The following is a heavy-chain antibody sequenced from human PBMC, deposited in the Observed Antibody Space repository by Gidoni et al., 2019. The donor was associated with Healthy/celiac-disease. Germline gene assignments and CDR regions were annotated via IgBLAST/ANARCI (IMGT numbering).Heavy chain of an antibody. J-gene: IGHJ3*02. D-gene: IGHD6-19*01. CDR3: ARRKGSGWSRDAFDI. Sequence: QLQLQESGPGLVKPSETLSLTCTVSGGSISSSSYYWGWIRQPPGKGLEWIGSIYYSGSTYYNPSLKSRVTISVDTSKNQFSLKLSSVTAADTAVYYCARRKGSGWSRDAFDIWGQGTMVTVSS. CDR1: GGSISSSSYY. CDR2: IYYSGST. V-gene: IGHV4-39*01.